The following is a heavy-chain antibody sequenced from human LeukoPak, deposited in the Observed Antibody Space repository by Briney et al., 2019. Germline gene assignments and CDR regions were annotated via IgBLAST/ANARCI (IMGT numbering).Heavy chain of an antibody. D-gene: IGHD3-22*01. J-gene: IGHJ4*02. Sequence: ASVKVSCKVSGYTLTELSMHWVRQAPGKGLEWMGGFDPEDGETIYAQKFQGRVTMTEDTSTDTAYMELSSLRSEDTAVYYCATAGGYSRPLQLNFDYWGQGTLVTVSS. CDR2: FDPEDGET. CDR3: ATAGGYSRPLQLNFDY. V-gene: IGHV1-24*01. CDR1: GYTLTELS.